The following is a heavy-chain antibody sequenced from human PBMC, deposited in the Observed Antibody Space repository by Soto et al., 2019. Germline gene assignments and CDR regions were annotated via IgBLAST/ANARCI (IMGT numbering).Heavy chain of an antibody. CDR1: GASVNDYY. CDR3: ARWGHPAVKAFDI. V-gene: IGHV4-59*02. Sequence: SETLSLTCAVSGASVNDYYWNWVRQPLGKGLEWIGFIHYTGSRIFNPSLQSRVTMSVDVSQNQFSLRLTSVTAADTAIYYCARWGHPAVKAFDIWGQGTTVTVSS. D-gene: IGHD3-16*01. CDR2: IHYTGSR. J-gene: IGHJ3*02.